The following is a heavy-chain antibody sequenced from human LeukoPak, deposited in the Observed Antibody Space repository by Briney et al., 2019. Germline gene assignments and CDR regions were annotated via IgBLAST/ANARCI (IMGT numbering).Heavy chain of an antibody. D-gene: IGHD5-24*01. CDR3: ARPRGGWLNLLGEYDAFDF. V-gene: IGHV3-21*06. Sequence: PGVSLTLSCAVSGFSFRSYALNWVRQAPGEVPVWVSYISCSSSYIEYADSVKGRFSISRDNAKNSLYLQLDSLRAEDTAVYYCARPRGGWLNLLGEYDAFDFWGQGTMVTVTS. CDR1: GFSFRSYA. CDR2: ISCSSSYI. J-gene: IGHJ3*01.